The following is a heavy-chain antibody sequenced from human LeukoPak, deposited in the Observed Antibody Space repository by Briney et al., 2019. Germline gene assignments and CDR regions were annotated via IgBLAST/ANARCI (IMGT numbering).Heavy chain of an antibody. CDR2: IVNSGDNT. J-gene: IGHJ4*02. D-gene: IGHD6-13*01. CDR1: GFTFSSYA. CDR3: TTDTAAGTYRRRTDY. V-gene: IGHV3-23*01. Sequence: GGSLRLSCAASGFTFSSYAMTWVRQAPGKGLEWVSAIVNSGDNTYYADSVKGRFTISRDNSMHTLYLQMNSLKTEDTAVYYCTTDTAAGTYRRRTDYWGQGTLVTVSS.